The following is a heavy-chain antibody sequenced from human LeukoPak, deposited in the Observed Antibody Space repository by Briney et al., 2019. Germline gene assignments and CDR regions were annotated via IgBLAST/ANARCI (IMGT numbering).Heavy chain of an antibody. D-gene: IGHD6-13*01. CDR3: ARHRETAAGTLDY. Sequence: SETLSLTCTVSGGFLIDYYLSWIRQPPGRGLEWIGYIFHSGRTNYNPSLKSRVTISLDPSKNQFSLNLNSVTAADTAGYYCARHRETAAGTLDYWVQATLVTVSS. J-gene: IGHJ4*02. CDR1: GGFLIDYY. CDR2: IFHSGRT. V-gene: IGHV4-59*08.